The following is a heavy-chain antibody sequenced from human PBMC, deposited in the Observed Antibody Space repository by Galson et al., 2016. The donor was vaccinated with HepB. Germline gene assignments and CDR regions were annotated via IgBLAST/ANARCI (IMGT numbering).Heavy chain of an antibody. CDR2: FYNGGST. CDR1: GFAIGDNY. Sequence: SLRLSCAASGFAIGDNYMSWVRQAPGKGLEWVSIFYNGGSTYYVDSVKGRFTISRDNYRDTLSLQMNSLRAEDTAIYYCAKERYTGMVASTFYDWGQGTLVIVSA. D-gene: IGHD6-19*01. J-gene: IGHJ4*02. V-gene: IGHV3-53*05. CDR3: AKERYTGMVASTFYD.